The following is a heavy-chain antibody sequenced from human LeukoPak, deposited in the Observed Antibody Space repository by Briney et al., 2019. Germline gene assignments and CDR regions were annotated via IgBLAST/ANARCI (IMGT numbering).Heavy chain of an antibody. CDR3: TGVWFGELNFDY. J-gene: IGHJ4*02. CDR2: ISYDGSNK. V-gene: IGHV3-30*03. Sequence: GGSLRLSCAASGFTFSSYGMHWVRQAPGKGLEWVAVISYDGSNKYYADSVKGRFTISRDNSKNTLYLQMNSLKTEDTAVYYCTGVWFGELNFDYWGQGTLVTVSS. CDR1: GFTFSSYG. D-gene: IGHD3-10*01.